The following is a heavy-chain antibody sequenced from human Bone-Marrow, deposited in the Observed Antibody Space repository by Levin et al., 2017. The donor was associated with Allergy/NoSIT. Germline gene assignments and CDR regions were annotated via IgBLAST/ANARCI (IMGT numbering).Heavy chain of an antibody. Sequence: GGSLRLSCAVSGFTFSSYGMSWVRQAPGKGLEWVSAINGRGGSTYYADSVKGRFTISRDNSKNTLYLQMNSLRAEDTAVYYCANQPNDILTGYKVYWGQGAPVTVSS. J-gene: IGHJ4*02. CDR3: ANQPNDILTGYKVY. D-gene: IGHD3-9*01. CDR2: INGRGGST. CDR1: GFTFSSYG. V-gene: IGHV3-23*01.